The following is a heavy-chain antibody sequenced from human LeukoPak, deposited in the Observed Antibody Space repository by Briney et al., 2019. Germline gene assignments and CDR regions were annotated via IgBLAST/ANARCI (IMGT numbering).Heavy chain of an antibody. J-gene: IGHJ6*02. D-gene: IGHD1-1*01. CDR3: AKGTGTAHYYYYGMDV. V-gene: IGHV3-30*18. Sequence: GGSLRLSCAASGFTFSSYGMHWVRQAPGKGLEWVAVISYDGSNKYYADSVKGRFTISRDNSKNTLYLQMNSLRAEDTAVYYCAKGTGTAHYYYYGMDVWGQGTTATVSS. CDR2: ISYDGSNK. CDR1: GFTFSSYG.